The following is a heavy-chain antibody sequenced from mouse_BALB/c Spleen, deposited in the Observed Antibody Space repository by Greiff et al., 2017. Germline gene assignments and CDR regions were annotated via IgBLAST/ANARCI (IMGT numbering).Heavy chain of an antibody. J-gene: IGHJ3*01. Sequence: EVKLMESGGGLVKPGGSLKLSCAASGFTFSSYAMSWVRQTPEKRLEWVASISSGGSTYYPDSVKGRFTISRDNARNILYLQMSSLRSEDTAMYYCARGSDHLAWFAYWGQGTLVTVSA. CDR1: GFTFSSYA. CDR3: ARGSDHLAWFAY. CDR2: ISSGGST. V-gene: IGHV5-6-5*01. D-gene: IGHD6-1*01.